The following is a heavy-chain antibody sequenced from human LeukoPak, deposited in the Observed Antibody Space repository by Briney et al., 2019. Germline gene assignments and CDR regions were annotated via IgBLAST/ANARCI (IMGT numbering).Heavy chain of an antibody. J-gene: IGHJ4*02. CDR1: GFPFTTYN. CDR3: AKSGYNRFDY. Sequence: PGGSLRLSCAVSGFPFTTYNMNWVRQAPGKGLEWVSNISGSGSGGSTYYADSVKGRFTISRDNSKNTLYLQMNSLRAGDTAVYYCAKSGYNRFDYWGQGTLVTVSS. V-gene: IGHV3-23*01. CDR2: ISGSGSGGST. D-gene: IGHD5-24*01.